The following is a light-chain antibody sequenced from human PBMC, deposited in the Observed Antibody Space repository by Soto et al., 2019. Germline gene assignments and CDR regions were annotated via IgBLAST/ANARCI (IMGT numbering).Light chain of an antibody. CDR1: SSDVGNYKY. J-gene: IGLJ3*02. CDR3: SSYAGSNLGV. V-gene: IGLV2-8*01. CDR2: EVS. Sequence: QSALTQSPSASGSPGQSVTISCTGTSSDVGNYKYVSWYQQHPGNAPNLMIYEVSKRPSGVPDRFSGSKSGHTASLTVSGLQVEDEADYYCSSYAGSNLGVFGGGTKLTVL.